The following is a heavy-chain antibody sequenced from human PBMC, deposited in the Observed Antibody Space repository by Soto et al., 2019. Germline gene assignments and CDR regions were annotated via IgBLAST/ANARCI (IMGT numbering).Heavy chain of an antibody. CDR3: ARWLEVLTTSDS. J-gene: IGHJ4*02. Sequence: QMQLVESGGGLVKPGGTLRLSCAASGFNFSDYYMTWIRQAPGKGLEWISYISTSGRDTEYADSVKGRFLISRDNAKRSLDLQMNSLRVEDTAVYYCARWLEVLTTSDSWGQGTLVTVSS. V-gene: IGHV3-11*06. CDR1: GFNFSDYY. D-gene: IGHD3-22*01. CDR2: ISTSGRDT.